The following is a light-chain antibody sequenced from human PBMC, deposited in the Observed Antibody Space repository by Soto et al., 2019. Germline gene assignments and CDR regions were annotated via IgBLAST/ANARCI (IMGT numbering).Light chain of an antibody. CDR1: QSVSSSF. Sequence: EIVLTQSPGTLSLSPGERATLSCRASQSVSSSFLAWYQHKPGQAPRLIIYGASSRATAIPDRFSGSGSGADFTLTISRLEPEDFAVYYCQQYGSSTWTFGQGTKVDIK. V-gene: IGKV3-20*01. CDR3: QQYGSSTWT. CDR2: GAS. J-gene: IGKJ1*01.